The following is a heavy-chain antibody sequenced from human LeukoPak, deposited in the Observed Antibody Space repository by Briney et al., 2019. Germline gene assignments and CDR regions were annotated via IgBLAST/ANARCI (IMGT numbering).Heavy chain of an antibody. CDR1: GFDFSSNW. J-gene: IGHJ4*02. Sequence: GGSLRLSCAASGFDFSSNWMHWVRHAPGQGLVWVSRIKGDGISTNYADSVKGRLTISRDNSKNTLYPQMNSLRAEDTAVYYCAREGPRGNSQFDYWGQGTLVTVSS. CDR2: IKGDGIST. V-gene: IGHV3-74*01. CDR3: AREGPRGNSQFDY. D-gene: IGHD2/OR15-2a*01.